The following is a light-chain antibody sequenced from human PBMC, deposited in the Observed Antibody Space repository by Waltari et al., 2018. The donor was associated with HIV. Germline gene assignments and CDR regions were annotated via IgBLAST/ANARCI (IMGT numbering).Light chain of an antibody. J-gene: IGKJ1*01. V-gene: IGKV4-1*01. CDR1: QSVLYNSNSNNY. CDR2: WAS. CDR3: HQYYTTPWA. Sequence: DIVLTQSPDSLAVSLGERATITCTASQSVLYNSNSNNYFSWYHQRPGQPRKLLSYWASTRESGVPDRFSGSASGTDFTLTISGLQAEDVAVYYCHQYYTTPWAFGQGTKVEIK.